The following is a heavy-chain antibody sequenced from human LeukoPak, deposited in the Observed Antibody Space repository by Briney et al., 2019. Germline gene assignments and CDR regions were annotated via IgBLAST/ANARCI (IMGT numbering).Heavy chain of an antibody. CDR3: ARVGRRFGVVILAWYFDY. CDR2: ISAYNGNT. J-gene: IGHJ4*02. V-gene: IGHV1-18*01. D-gene: IGHD3-3*01. CDR1: GYTFTSYG. Sequence: ASVKVSCKASGYTFTSYGISWVRQAPGQGLEWMGWISAYNGNTKYAQKLQGRVTMTTDTSTSTAYMELRSLRSDDTAVYYCARVGRRFGVVILAWYFDYWGQGTLVTVSS.